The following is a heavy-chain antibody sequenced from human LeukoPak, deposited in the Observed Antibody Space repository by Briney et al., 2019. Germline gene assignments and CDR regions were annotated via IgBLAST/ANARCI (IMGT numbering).Heavy chain of an antibody. CDR3: AREGMATIDAFDI. CDR2: IYSGGST. J-gene: IGHJ3*02. D-gene: IGHD5-24*01. V-gene: IGHV3-66*01. Sequence: GGSLRLSCAASGFTVSSNYMSWVRQAPGKGLEWVSVIYSGGSTYYADSVKGRLTISRDNSKNTLYLRMNSLRAEDTAVYYCAREGMATIDAFDIWGQGTMVTVSS. CDR1: GFTVSSNY.